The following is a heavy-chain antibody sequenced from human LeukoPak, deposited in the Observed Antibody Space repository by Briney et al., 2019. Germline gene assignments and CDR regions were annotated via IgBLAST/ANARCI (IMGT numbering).Heavy chain of an antibody. CDR3: ARDGYCSGGSCYPKPLDY. CDR1: GFTFSSYE. V-gene: IGHV3-21*01. CDR2: ISSSSSYI. J-gene: IGHJ4*02. D-gene: IGHD2-15*01. Sequence: GGSLRLSCAASGFTFSSYEMNWVRQAPGKGLEWVSSISSSSSYIYYADSVKGRFTISRDNAKNSLYLQMNSLRAEDTAVYYCARDGYCSGGSCYPKPLDYWGQGTLVTVSS.